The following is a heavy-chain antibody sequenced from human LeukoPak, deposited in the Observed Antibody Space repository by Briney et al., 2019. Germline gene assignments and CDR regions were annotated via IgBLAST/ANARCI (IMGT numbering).Heavy chain of an antibody. CDR3: ARVYDSSGYYWYGFDI. D-gene: IGHD3-22*01. CDR2: IYPGDSDT. V-gene: IGHV5-51*01. Sequence: GESLKISCKGFGYNFTSYWIGWVRQMPGKGLEWMGIIYPGDSDTVYSPSFQGQVTISADKSINTAYLQWSSLKASDTAMYYCARVYDSSGYYWYGFDIWGQGTMVPVSS. CDR1: GYNFTSYW. J-gene: IGHJ3*02.